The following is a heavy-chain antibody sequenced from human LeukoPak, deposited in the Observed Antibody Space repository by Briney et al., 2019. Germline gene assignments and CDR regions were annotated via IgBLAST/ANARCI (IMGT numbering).Heavy chain of an antibody. CDR2: ISGSGGST. J-gene: IGHJ6*02. Sequence: PGASLRLSCAASGFTFSSYAMSWVRQAPGKGLEWVSAISGSGGSTYYADSVKGRFTISRDNSKNTLYLQMNSLRAEDTAVYYCAKDLLYCSSTSCPGNGMDVWGQGTTVTVSS. D-gene: IGHD2-2*01. V-gene: IGHV3-23*01. CDR1: GFTFSSYA. CDR3: AKDLLYCSSTSCPGNGMDV.